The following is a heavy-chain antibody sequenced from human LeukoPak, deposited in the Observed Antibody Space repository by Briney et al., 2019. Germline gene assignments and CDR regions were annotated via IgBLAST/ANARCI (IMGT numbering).Heavy chain of an antibody. CDR2: ISYDGSNK. J-gene: IGHJ6*02. D-gene: IGHD4-17*01. CDR3: GTTYYGMDV. Sequence: GGSLRLSCAASGFTFSSYGMHWVRQAPGKGLEWVAVISYDGSNKYYADSVKGRFTISRDNSKNTLYLQMNSLRAEDTAVYYCGTTYYGMDVWGQGTTVTVSS. CDR1: GFTFSSYG. V-gene: IGHV3-30*03.